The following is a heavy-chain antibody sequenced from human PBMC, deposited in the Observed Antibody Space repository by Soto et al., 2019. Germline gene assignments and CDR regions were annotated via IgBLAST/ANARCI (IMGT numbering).Heavy chain of an antibody. CDR3: AKDRRAGGNSAFYFDF. CDR1: GFKFSNYA. V-gene: IGHV3-23*01. D-gene: IGHD3-16*01. Sequence: GGSLRLSCAASGFKFSNYAMSWVRQAPGKGLEWVSLISAAGGGTYYADSVKGRFTISRDNSHNTLYLQVHSLTAEDTAVYYCAKDRRAGGNSAFYFDFCGQGAQVTVSS. CDR2: ISAAGGGT. J-gene: IGHJ4*02.